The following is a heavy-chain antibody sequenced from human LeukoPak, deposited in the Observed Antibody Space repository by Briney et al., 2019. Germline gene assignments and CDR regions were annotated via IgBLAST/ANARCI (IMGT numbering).Heavy chain of an antibody. D-gene: IGHD2-2*01. CDR1: GFTFDDYA. V-gene: IGHV3-43*02. CDR2: ISGDGGST. Sequence: GGSLRLSCAASGFTFDDYAMHWVRQAPGKGLEWVSLISGDGGSTYYADSVKGRFTISRDNSKNSLYLQMNSLRTEDTALYYCAKGIQSPAAMYYYYYGMDVWGQGTTVTVSS. J-gene: IGHJ6*02. CDR3: AKGIQSPAAMYYYYYGMDV.